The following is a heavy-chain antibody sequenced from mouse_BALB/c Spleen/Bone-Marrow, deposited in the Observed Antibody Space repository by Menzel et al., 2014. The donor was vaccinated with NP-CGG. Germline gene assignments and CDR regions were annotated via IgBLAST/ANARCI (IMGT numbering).Heavy chain of an antibody. CDR1: GFNIKDTY. Sequence: VQLQQSGAELVKPGASVKLSCTASGFNIKDTYMHWVKQRPEQGLEWIGRIDPANGNTKYDPKFQGKATITADTSSNTAYLQLSSLTSEGSAVCYCARSYGSSAFDDWGQGTTLTVSS. CDR2: IDPANGNT. CDR3: ARSYGSSAFDD. D-gene: IGHD1-1*01. V-gene: IGHV14-3*02. J-gene: IGHJ2*01.